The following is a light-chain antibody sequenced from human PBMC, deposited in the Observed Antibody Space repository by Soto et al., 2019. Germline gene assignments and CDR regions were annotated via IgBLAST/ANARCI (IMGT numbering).Light chain of an antibody. V-gene: IGKV3-20*01. CDR1: QSVSTNY. Sequence: EIVLTQSPGTLSLSPGDRATLSCRASQSVSTNYLAWYQQKLGQAPRLLIYGASSRATGIPDRFSGNGSGTDFTLTISRLEPEDFAPYYCHQYGSTPFTFGPGTKVDIK. J-gene: IGKJ3*01. CDR3: HQYGSTPFT. CDR2: GAS.